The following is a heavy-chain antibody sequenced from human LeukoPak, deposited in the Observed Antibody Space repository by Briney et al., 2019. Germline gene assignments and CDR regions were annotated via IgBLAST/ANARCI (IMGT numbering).Heavy chain of an antibody. CDR1: GGSFSGYY. Sequence: SEALSLTCAVYGGSFSGYYWSWIRQPPGKGLEWIGEINHSGSTNYNPSLKSRVTISVDTSKNQFSLKLSSVTAADTAVYYCARRGYIAVAGTVDYWGQGTLVTVS. CDR2: INHSGST. D-gene: IGHD6-19*01. J-gene: IGHJ4*02. CDR3: ARRGYIAVAGTVDY. V-gene: IGHV4-34*01.